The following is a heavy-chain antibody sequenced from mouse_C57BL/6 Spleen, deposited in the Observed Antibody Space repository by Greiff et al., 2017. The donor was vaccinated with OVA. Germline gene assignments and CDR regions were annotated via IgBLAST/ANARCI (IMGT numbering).Heavy chain of an antibody. Sequence: VQLKESGPELVKPGASVKIPCKASGYTFTDYNMDWVKQSHGKSLEWIGDINPNNGGTIYNQKFKGKATLTVDKSSSTAYMELRSLTSEDTAVYYCARLNYYGSRGYAMDYWGQGTSVTVSS. J-gene: IGHJ4*01. D-gene: IGHD1-1*01. CDR3: ARLNYYGSRGYAMDY. V-gene: IGHV1-18*01. CDR1: GYTFTDYN. CDR2: INPNNGGT.